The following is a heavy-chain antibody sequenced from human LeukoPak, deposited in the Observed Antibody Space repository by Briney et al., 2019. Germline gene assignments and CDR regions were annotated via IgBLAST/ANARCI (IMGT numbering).Heavy chain of an antibody. CDR2: ISSNGGST. CDR1: GFTFSSYA. D-gene: IGHD2-21*02. V-gene: IGHV3-64*01. Sequence: GGSLRLSCAASGFTFSSYAMHWVRQAPGKGLEYVSAISSNGGSTYYANSVKGRFTISRDNSKNTLYLQMGSLRAEDMAVYYCARGLAYCGGDCYSGWFDPWGQGTLVTVSS. J-gene: IGHJ5*02. CDR3: ARGLAYCGGDCYSGWFDP.